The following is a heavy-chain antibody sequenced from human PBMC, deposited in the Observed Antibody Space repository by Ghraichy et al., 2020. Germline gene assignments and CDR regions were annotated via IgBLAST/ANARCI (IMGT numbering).Heavy chain of an antibody. J-gene: IGHJ4*02. CDR3: ATRSIKVTRPEDWYYFDY. V-gene: IGHV3-23*01. CDR1: GLTFRNYA. CDR2: ISGSGTST. Sequence: GESLNISCAASGLTFRNYAMSWVRQAPGKGLEWVSGISGSGTSTYYADSVKGRFTISRDNSKNTLYLQVNSLRAEDTALYYCATRSIKVTRPEDWYYFDYWGQGTLITVSS. D-gene: IGHD4-11*01.